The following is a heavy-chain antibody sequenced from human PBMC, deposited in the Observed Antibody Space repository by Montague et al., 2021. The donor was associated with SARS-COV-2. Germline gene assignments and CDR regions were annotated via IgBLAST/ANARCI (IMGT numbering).Heavy chain of an antibody. V-gene: IGHV4-59*01. CDR1: GGSISSYY. CDR2: IYYSGST. J-gene: IGHJ3*02. Sequence: SETLSLTRTVSGGSISSYYWSWIRQPPGKGLGWIGYIYYSGSTNYNPSLKSRVTISVDTSKNQFSLKLSSVTAADTAVYYCARGSGWMGNAFDIWGQGTMVTVSS. D-gene: IGHD6-19*01. CDR3: ARGSGWMGNAFDI.